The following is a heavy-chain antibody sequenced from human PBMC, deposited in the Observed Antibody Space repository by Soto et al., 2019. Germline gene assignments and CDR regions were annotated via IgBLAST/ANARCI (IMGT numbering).Heavy chain of an antibody. D-gene: IGHD3-16*02. V-gene: IGHV1-46*03. CDR2: INPSGDTT. J-gene: IGHJ5*02. CDR3: ARDGDPRMITFGGVIVSNWFDP. CDR1: GYTFSSYY. Sequence: QVQLVQSGAEVKKPGASVKVSCKTSGYTFSSYYMHWVRQAPGQGLEWMGMINPSGDTTRYAQKCQGRVHWTRGTSTSTVYMELSSLRSEDTAVYLCARDGDPRMITFGGVIVSNWFDPWGQGTLVTVSS.